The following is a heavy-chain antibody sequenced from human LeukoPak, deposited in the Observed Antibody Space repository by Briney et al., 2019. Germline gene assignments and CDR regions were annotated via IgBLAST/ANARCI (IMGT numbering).Heavy chain of an antibody. CDR1: GGTFNSYA. CDR3: AREADGSSGYRFDY. D-gene: IGHD3-22*01. CDR2: IIPIFGTA. Sequence: ASVKVSCKASGGTFNSYAISWVRQAPGQGLEWMGGIIPIFGTANYAQKFQGRVTITTDESTSTAYMELSSLRSEDTAVYYCAREADGSSGYRFDYWGQGTLVTVSS. V-gene: IGHV1-69*05. J-gene: IGHJ4*02.